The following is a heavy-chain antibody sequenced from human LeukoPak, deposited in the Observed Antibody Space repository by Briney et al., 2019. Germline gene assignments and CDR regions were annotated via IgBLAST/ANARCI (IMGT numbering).Heavy chain of an antibody. CDR1: GYTFTSYD. J-gene: IGHJ6*02. D-gene: IGHD5-12*01. CDR2: MNPNSGNT. CDR3: ASYSKDTWLSFYYYYYGMDV. Sequence: ASVKVSCKASGYTFTSYDINWVRQATGQGLEWMGWMNPNSGNTGYAQKFQGRVTMARNTSISTAYMELSSLRSEDTAVYYCASYSKDTWLSFYYYYYGMDVWGQGTTVTVSS. V-gene: IGHV1-8*01.